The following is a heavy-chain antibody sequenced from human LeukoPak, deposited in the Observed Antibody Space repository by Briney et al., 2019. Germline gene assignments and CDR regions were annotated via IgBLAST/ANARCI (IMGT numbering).Heavy chain of an antibody. CDR3: ARDYCTRGGDCYKEDLFDP. J-gene: IGHJ5*02. CDR1: GYTFAIYS. D-gene: IGHD2-21*02. CDR2: ISPYDGDT. V-gene: IGHV1-18*01. Sequence: ASVKVSCKASGYTFAIYSISWVRQAPGQGLEWMAWISPYDGDTNYAQNFEGRVTMTTETSTSTAYMELRSLRSDDTAIYYCARDYCTRGGDCYKEDLFDPWGQGTLVTVSS.